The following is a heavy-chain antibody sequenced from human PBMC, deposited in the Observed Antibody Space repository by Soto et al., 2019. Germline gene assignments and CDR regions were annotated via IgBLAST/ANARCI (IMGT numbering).Heavy chain of an antibody. CDR1: GYTFTSYG. J-gene: IGHJ6*02. CDR2: ISAYNGNT. CDR3: ARSGDYCSSTSCPSNYYYYYGMDV. Sequence: GASVKVSCKASGYTFTSYGISWVRQAPGQGLEWMGWISAYNGNTNYAQKLQGRVTMTTDTSTSTAYMELRSLRSDDTAVYYCARSGDYCSSTSCPSNYYYYYGMDVWGQGTTVTVYS. V-gene: IGHV1-18*01. D-gene: IGHD2-2*01.